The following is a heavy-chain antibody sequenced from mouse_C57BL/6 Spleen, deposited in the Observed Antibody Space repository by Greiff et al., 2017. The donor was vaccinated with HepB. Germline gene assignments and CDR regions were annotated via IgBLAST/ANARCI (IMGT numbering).Heavy chain of an antibody. J-gene: IGHJ3*01. CDR2: IDPETGGT. V-gene: IGHV1-15*01. D-gene: IGHD2-4*01. CDR1: GYTFTDYE. CDR3: TRGSDYAAWFAY. Sequence: QVQLQQSGAELVRPGASVTLSCKASGYTFTDYEMHWVKQTPVHGLEWIGAIDPETGGTAYNQKFKGKAILTADKSSSTAYMELRSLTSEDSAVYYCTRGSDYAAWFAYWGQGTLVTVSA.